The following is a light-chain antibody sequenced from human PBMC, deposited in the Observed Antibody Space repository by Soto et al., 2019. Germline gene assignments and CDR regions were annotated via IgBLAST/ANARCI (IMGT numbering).Light chain of an antibody. CDR1: SSDVGTHGY. J-gene: IGLJ3*02. CDR3: MCYAGGNNWV. CDR2: DVT. Sequence: QSVLTQPPSASGSPGQSVTISCTGTSSDVGTHGYVSWYQQHAGKAPKLMIYDVTKRPSGVPDRFSGSKSANTASLTVSGLQAEDEADYYCMCYAGGNNWVFGGGTQLTV. V-gene: IGLV2-8*01.